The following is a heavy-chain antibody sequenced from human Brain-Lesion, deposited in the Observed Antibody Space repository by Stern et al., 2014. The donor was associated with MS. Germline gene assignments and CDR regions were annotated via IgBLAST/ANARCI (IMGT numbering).Heavy chain of an antibody. CDR3: ARDQRGITIFGVVTDYYYLGMDV. CDR2: INPNTGGT. Sequence: QVQLGQSGAEVKKPGASVKVSCKTSGYIFTGYYIHWVRQAPGQGLEWMAWINPNTGGTKYAQKFQGRVTMSRATSISTAYVELSSLTSDDTAVYYCARDQRGITIFGVVTDYYYLGMDVWGQGTTVTVSS. D-gene: IGHD3-3*01. CDR1: GYIFTGYY. J-gene: IGHJ6*02. V-gene: IGHV1-2*02.